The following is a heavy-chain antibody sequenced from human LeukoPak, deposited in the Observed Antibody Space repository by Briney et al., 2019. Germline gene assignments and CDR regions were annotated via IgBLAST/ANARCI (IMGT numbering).Heavy chain of an antibody. V-gene: IGHV3-30-3*01. CDR1: GFTFSSYA. CDR3: ATSAAGTMTWFDP. Sequence: GRSLRLSCAASGFTFSSYAMHWVRQAPGKGLEWVAVISYDGSNKYYADSVKGRFTISRDNSKNTLYLQMNSLRAEDTAVYYCATSAAGTMTWFDPWGQGTLVTVSS. CDR2: ISYDGSNK. D-gene: IGHD6-13*01. J-gene: IGHJ5*02.